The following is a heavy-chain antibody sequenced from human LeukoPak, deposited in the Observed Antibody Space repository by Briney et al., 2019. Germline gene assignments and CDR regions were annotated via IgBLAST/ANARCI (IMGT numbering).Heavy chain of an antibody. CDR3: AKDILSVAGTVDY. V-gene: IGHV3-30*02. D-gene: IGHD6-19*01. CDR2: IRYDGSNK. Sequence: GESLRLSCAASGFTFSSYAMGWARQAPGKGLEWVAFIRYDGSNKYYADSVKGRFTISRDNSKNTLYLQMNSLRAEDTAVYYCAKDILSVAGTVDYWGQGTLVTVSS. CDR1: GFTFSSYA. J-gene: IGHJ4*02.